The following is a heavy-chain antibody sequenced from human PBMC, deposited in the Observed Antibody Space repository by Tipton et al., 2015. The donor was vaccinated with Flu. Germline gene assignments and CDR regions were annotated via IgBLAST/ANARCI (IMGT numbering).Heavy chain of an antibody. CDR2: IIPVLGKT. Sequence: QLVQSGAEVKKSGSSVKVSCKASGGTFSSYAVNWVRQAPGQGLEWMGGIIPVLGKTNHAQKFQGRLTITADDFPSTAYMELSSLGSEDPAVFYCARARWTGTIFGDVHLSNRDLWGQGTTVSVSS. J-gene: IGHJ6*02. V-gene: IGHV1-69*01. D-gene: IGHD3-3*01. CDR1: GGTFSSYA. CDR3: ARARWTGTIFGDVHLSNRDL.